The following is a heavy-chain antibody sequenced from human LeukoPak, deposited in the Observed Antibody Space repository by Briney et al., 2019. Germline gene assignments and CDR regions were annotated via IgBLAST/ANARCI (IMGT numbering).Heavy chain of an antibody. V-gene: IGHV3-64*04. J-gene: IGHJ4*02. CDR2: ISSNGGST. D-gene: IGHD4-17*01. CDR1: GFTFSSYA. Sequence: GGSLRLSCSASGFTFSSYAMHWVRQAPGKGLEYVSAISSNGGSTYYADSVKGRFTISRDNAKNSLYLQMNSLSDEDTAVYYCARHGFDYWGQGTLVTVSS. CDR3: ARHGFDY.